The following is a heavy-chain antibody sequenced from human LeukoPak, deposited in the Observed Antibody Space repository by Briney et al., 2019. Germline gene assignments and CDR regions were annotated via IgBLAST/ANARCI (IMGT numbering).Heavy chain of an antibody. J-gene: IGHJ4*02. CDR2: ISSNGGST. V-gene: IGHV3-64*01. CDR1: GFTFDDYA. D-gene: IGHD6-19*01. CDR3: ARRAPGFSSGWLDY. Sequence: GRSLRLSCAASGFTFDDYAMHWVRQAPGKGLEYVAAISSNGGSTFYANSVKGRFIVSRDNSKNTLSLQMGSLRTEDLAMYYCARRAPGFSSGWLDYWGQGTPVTVSS.